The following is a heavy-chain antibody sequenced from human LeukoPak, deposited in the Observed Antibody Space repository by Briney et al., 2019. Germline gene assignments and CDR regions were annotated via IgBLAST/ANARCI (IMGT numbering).Heavy chain of an antibody. D-gene: IGHD3-10*01. CDR1: GGSISSSSYY. CDR2: IYYSGST. V-gene: IGHV4-39*01. CDR3: ARLGISMVRGVMSYGMDV. Sequence: SETLSLTCTVSGGSISSSSYYWGWIRQPPGKGLEWIGSIYYSGSTYYDPSLKSRVTISVDTSKNQFSLNLSSVTAADTAVYYCARLGISMVRGVMSYGMDVWGQGTTVTVSS. J-gene: IGHJ6*02.